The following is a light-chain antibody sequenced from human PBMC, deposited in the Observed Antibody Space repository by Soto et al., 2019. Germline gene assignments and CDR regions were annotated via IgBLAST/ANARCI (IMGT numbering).Light chain of an antibody. CDR2: ANN. J-gene: IGLJ1*01. Sequence: QSVLTQPPSLSGAPGQRVTISCTGGGSNIGTGYDVHWYQHLPGTAPKLLIFANNNRPSGVPDRFSGSKSGTSASLAITGLQAEDEADYYCQSYDSSLSGYVFGTGTKVTVL. CDR3: QSYDSSLSGYV. CDR1: GSNIGTGYD. V-gene: IGLV1-40*01.